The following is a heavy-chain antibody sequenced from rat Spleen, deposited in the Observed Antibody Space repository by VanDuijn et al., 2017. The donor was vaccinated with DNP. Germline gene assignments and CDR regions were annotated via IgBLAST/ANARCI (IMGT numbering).Heavy chain of an antibody. V-gene: IGHV5-7*01. D-gene: IGHD1-3*01. CDR3: TRRLFNYGSNAHWHFDF. Sequence: EVRLVESGGGLVQPGRSLKLSCAASGFTFSDYNMAWVRQAPKKGLEWVATIHSDGSSTWYRDSVRGRFTISRDNAKSTLYLQMDSLRSEDTATYYCTRRLFNYGSNAHWHFDFWGPGTMVTVSS. CDR2: IHSDGSST. CDR1: GFTFSDYN. J-gene: IGHJ1*01.